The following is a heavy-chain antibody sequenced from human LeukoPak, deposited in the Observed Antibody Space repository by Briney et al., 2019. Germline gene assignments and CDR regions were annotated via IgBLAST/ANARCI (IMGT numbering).Heavy chain of an antibody. D-gene: IGHD3-22*01. V-gene: IGHV3-74*01. Sequence: PGGSLRLSCAASGFTFSSYWIHWVRQTPGQGLVWVSRINSDGSTTDYADSVKGRFTISRDNAKNSLYLQMNSLRAEDTALYYCARDLRVVITGSFDSWGQGTLVTVSS. J-gene: IGHJ4*02. CDR1: GFTFSSYW. CDR2: INSDGSTT. CDR3: ARDLRVVITGSFDS.